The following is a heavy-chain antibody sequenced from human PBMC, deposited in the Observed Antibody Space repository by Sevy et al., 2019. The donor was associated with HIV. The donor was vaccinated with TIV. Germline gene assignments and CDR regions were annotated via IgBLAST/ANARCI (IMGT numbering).Heavy chain of an antibody. CDR3: ARGRDYYYDFNWFDP. CDR2: IYYSGST. Sequence: SETLSLTCTVSGGSISSYYWSWIRQPPGKGLEWIGYIYYSGSTNYNPSLKSRVTISVDTSKNQFSLKLSSVTAADTAVYYCARGRDYYYDFNWFDPWGQGTLVTVSS. CDR1: GGSISSYY. D-gene: IGHD3-22*01. J-gene: IGHJ5*02. V-gene: IGHV4-59*13.